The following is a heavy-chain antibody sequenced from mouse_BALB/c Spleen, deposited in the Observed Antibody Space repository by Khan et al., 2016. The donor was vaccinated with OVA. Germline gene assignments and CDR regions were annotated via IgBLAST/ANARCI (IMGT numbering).Heavy chain of an antibody. J-gene: IGHJ2*01. CDR1: GYSITSDYA. V-gene: IGHV3-2*02. Sequence: EVQLQESGPGLVKPSQSLSLTCTVTGYSITSDYAWNWIRQFPGNKLEWMGYISYSGRTSYNPSLKSRISIIRDTSRNQFFLQLNSVTTEDTATXSCARSVTITTVVATDFDYWGQGTTLTVSS. CDR2: ISYSGRT. D-gene: IGHD1-1*01. CDR3: ARSVTITTVVATDFDY.